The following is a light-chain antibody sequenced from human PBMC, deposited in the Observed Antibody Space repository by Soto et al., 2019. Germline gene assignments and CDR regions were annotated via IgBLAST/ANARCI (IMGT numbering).Light chain of an antibody. CDR3: QKYNSAFRT. V-gene: IGKV3-15*01. CDR1: QSVSSN. Sequence: EIVMTQSPATLSVSPGERATLSCRASQSVSSNLAWYQQKPGQAPRLLIYGASTRATDMPGTFSGRGSGTEFTLTISSLQPEDVATYYCQKYNSAFRTFGQGTRLEI. J-gene: IGKJ5*01. CDR2: GAS.